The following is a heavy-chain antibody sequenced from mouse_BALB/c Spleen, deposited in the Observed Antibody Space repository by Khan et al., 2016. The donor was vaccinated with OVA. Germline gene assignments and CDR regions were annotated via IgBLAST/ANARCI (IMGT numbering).Heavy chain of an antibody. J-gene: IGHJ4*01. V-gene: IGHV2-6-5*01. CDR3: AKGVWSYYYALDY. CDR2: IWGGGST. CDR1: GFSLTDYG. Sequence: QVQLKESGPGLVAPSQSLSITCTVSGFSLTDYGVSWIRQPPGKGLEWLGVIWGGGSTYYNSALKSRLGISKDNSKSQVFLKMSSLQTDDTAMYYCAKGVWSYYYALDYWGQGTSVTVSS.